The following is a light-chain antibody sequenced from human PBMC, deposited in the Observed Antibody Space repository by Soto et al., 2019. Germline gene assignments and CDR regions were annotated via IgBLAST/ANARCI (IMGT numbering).Light chain of an antibody. V-gene: IGKV2-30*01. Sequence: DVVLTQSPLSLPVTLGQPASMSCRSSQGLVYNDGDTYLNWFQQRPGQSPRRLIYTVSNRDSGVPDRFSGSGSGTDFTLTISRVEAEDVAIYYCMQATRWPPRYTFGQGTKLEIK. J-gene: IGKJ2*01. CDR1: QGLVYNDGDTY. CDR2: TVS. CDR3: MQATRWPPRYT.